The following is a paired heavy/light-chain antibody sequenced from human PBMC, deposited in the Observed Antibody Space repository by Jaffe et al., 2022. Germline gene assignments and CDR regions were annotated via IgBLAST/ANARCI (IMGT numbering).Heavy chain of an antibody. J-gene: IGHJ4*02. Sequence: EVQLLESGGGLVQPGGSLRLSCAASGFTFSSYAMTWVRQAPGKGLEWVSGISGGGGSTYYADSVKGRFTISRDNSKNTLYLEMNSLRAEDTAVYYCAKGGCSTTSCIRDFDYWGQGTLVTVSS. CDR1: GFTFSSYA. V-gene: IGHV3-23*01. CDR2: ISGGGGST. CDR3: AKGGCSTTSCIRDFDY. D-gene: IGHD2-2*01.
Light chain of an antibody. V-gene: IGKV1-6*01. Sequence: AIQMTQSPSSLSASVGDRVTITCRASQGIRNDLGWYQQKPGKAPKLLIYAASSLQSGVPSRFSGSGSGTDFTLTISSLQPEDFATYYCLQDYNYPRTFGQGTKLEIK. CDR1: QGIRND. CDR3: LQDYNYPRT. CDR2: AAS. J-gene: IGKJ2*01.